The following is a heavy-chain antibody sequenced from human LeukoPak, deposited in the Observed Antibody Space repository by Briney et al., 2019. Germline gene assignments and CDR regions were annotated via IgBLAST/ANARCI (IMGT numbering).Heavy chain of an antibody. Sequence: GESLMISFKGSGYSFTSYWIGWVRQMPGKGLEWMGIIYPGDSATRYSPSFQGQVTISADKSISTAYLQWSSLKASDTAMYYCARVMTMVRYFDYWGQGTLVTVSS. D-gene: IGHD3-10*01. CDR3: ARVMTMVRYFDY. J-gene: IGHJ4*02. CDR1: GYSFTSYW. V-gene: IGHV5-51*01. CDR2: IYPGDSAT.